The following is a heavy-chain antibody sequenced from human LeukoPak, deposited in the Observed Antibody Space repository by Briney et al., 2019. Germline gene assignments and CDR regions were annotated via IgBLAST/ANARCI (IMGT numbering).Heavy chain of an antibody. J-gene: IGHJ3*02. CDR3: ARSRCSGGSCYAWGAAFDI. V-gene: IGHV3-48*02. CDR2: ISSSSSTI. D-gene: IGHD2-15*01. Sequence: GGSLRLSCAASGFTFSSYSMNWVRQAPGKGLEWVSYISSSSSTIYYADSVKGRFTISRDNAKNLLYLQMNSLRDEDTAVYYCARSRCSGGSCYAWGAAFDIWGQGTMVTVSS. CDR1: GFTFSSYS.